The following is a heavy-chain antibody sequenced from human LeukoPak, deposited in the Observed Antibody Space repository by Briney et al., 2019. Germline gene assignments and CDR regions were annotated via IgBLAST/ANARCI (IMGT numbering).Heavy chain of an antibody. J-gene: IGHJ1*01. CDR3: ARDKVRGGSASAPT. V-gene: IGHV4-38-2*02. CDR2: IYHSGST. Sequence: PSETLSLTCAVSGYSISSGYYWGWIRQPPGRGLEWIGSIYHSGSTYYNPSLKSRVTISVDTSKNQFSLKLSSVTAADTAVYYCARDKVRGGSASAPTRGQ. CDR1: GYSISSGYY. D-gene: IGHD3-16*01.